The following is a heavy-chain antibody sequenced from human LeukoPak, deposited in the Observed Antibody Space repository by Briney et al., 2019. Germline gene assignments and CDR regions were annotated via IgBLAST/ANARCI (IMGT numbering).Heavy chain of an antibody. CDR2: ISSSGSTI. CDR3: AELGITMIGGV. Sequence: GGSLRLSCAASGFTFSSYSRNWVRQAPGKGLGWFSYISSSGSTIYYADSVKGRFTISRDNAKNSLYLQMNSLRAEDTAVYYCAELGITMIGGVWGKGTTVTISS. CDR1: GFTFSSYS. J-gene: IGHJ6*04. D-gene: IGHD3-10*02. V-gene: IGHV3-48*04.